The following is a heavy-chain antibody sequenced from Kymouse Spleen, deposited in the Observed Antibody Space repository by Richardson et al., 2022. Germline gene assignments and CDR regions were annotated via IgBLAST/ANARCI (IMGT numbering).Heavy chain of an antibody. Sequence: QVQLQQWGAGLLKPSETLSLTCAVYGGSFSGYYWSWIRQPPGKGLEWIGEINHSGSTNYNPSLKSRVTISVDTSKNQFSLKLSSVTAADTAVYYCARYSGYDYYFDYWGQGTLVTVSS. D-gene: IGHD5-12*01. CDR2: INHSGST. CDR3: ARYSGYDYYFDY. CDR1: GGSFSGYY. J-gene: IGHJ4*02. V-gene: IGHV4-34*01.